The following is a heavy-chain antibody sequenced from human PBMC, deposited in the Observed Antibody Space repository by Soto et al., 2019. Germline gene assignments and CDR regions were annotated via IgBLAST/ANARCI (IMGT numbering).Heavy chain of an antibody. D-gene: IGHD3-22*01. Sequence: QVQLVESGGGVVQPGRSLRLSCAASGFTFSSYGMHWVRQAPGKGLEWVAVMSYDGSNKYYADSVKGRFTISRDNSKNTLYLPVNSLGAEVKAVYYCASGSSGYDSRFEYFQHWGQGTLVTVSS. V-gene: IGHV3-30*03. CDR1: GFTFSSYG. J-gene: IGHJ1*01. CDR2: MSYDGSNK. CDR3: ASGSSGYDSRFEYFQH.